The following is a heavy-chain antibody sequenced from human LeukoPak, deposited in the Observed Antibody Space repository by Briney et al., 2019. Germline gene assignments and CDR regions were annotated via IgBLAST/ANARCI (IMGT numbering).Heavy chain of an antibody. V-gene: IGHV1-18*01. Sequence: GASVKVSRKASGYTFTSYGISWVGQAPGQGLEWMGWISAYNGNTNYAQKLQGRVTMTTDTSTSTAYMELRSLRSDDTAVYYCAREWVTNYYYGMDVWGQGTTVTVSS. CDR1: GYTFTSYG. D-gene: IGHD3-10*01. J-gene: IGHJ6*02. CDR2: ISAYNGNT. CDR3: AREWVTNYYYGMDV.